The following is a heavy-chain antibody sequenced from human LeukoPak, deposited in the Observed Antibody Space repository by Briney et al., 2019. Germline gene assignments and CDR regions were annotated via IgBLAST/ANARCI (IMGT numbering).Heavy chain of an antibody. D-gene: IGHD3-10*01. J-gene: IGHJ4*02. Sequence: PSETLSLTCTVSGGSISSSSYYWGWIRQPPGKGLEWIGEINHSGSTNYNPSLKSRVTISVDTSKNQFSLKLSSVTAADTAVYYCARGRGLWFGEHLPPDYWGQGTLVTVSS. V-gene: IGHV4-39*07. CDR3: ARGRGLWFGEHLPPDY. CDR2: INHSGST. CDR1: GGSISSSSYY.